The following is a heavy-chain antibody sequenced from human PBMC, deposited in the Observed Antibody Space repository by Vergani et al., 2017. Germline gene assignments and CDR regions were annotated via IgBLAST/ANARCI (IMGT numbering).Heavy chain of an antibody. CDR1: GFSLSTSGVG. D-gene: IGHD4-23*01. CDR3: AHTLRETVLTPSSWFDP. Sequence: QITLKESGPTLVKPTQTLTLTCTFSGFSLSTSGVGVGWIRQPPGKALECLSLIYWNDDKRYSPSLKSRINITKDTSKDQVVLTMTNMYPVDTATYYCAHTLRETVLTPSSWFDPWGQGTLVTVSS. CDR2: IYWNDDK. J-gene: IGHJ5*02. V-gene: IGHV2-5*01.